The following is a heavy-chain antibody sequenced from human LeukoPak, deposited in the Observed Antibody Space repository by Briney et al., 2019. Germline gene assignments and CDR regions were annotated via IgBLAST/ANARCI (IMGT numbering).Heavy chain of an antibody. CDR1: GGSFGDYF. Sequence: PSETLSLTGAVFGGSFGDYFWSWIRQPPGKGLEWIGEIKQSGSTKYNPSLKSRVTTLLDTSKNQFSLNLSSVTAADTAVYYCARGGRRSLYYGLDVWGPGTTVTVSS. V-gene: IGHV4-34*01. D-gene: IGHD6-6*01. CDR3: ARGGRRSLYYGLDV. J-gene: IGHJ6*02. CDR2: IKQSGST.